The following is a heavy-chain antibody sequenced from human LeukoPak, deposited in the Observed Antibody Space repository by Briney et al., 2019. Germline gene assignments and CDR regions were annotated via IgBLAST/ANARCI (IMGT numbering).Heavy chain of an antibody. CDR2: ISSAGGNA. CDR3: AKTYYDFWSGYPYYFDH. J-gene: IGHJ4*02. V-gene: IGHV3-23*01. CDR1: GFTFSNYG. D-gene: IGHD3-3*01. Sequence: GGSLRLSCVASGFTFSNYGMSWVRQAPGKGLQWVSGISSAGGNAFYADSVKGRFTISRDNSKSTLYLQMNSLRADDTAVYYCAKTYYDFWSGYPYYFDHWGQGTLVTVSS.